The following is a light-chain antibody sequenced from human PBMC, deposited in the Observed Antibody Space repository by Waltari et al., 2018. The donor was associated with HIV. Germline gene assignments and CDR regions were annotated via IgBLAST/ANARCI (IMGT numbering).Light chain of an antibody. CDR3: AAWDDTLNGHVI. CDR2: SNN. V-gene: IGLV1-44*01. Sequence: QSVLTQPPSASGTPGQRVTISCSGSSSNIGSYYVYWYQQLPGTAPKLLIYSNNQRPSGVPDRFSGSTSGTSASLAISGLQFDDEADYYCAAWDDTLNGHVIFGGGTKVTVL. CDR1: SSNIGSYY. J-gene: IGLJ2*01.